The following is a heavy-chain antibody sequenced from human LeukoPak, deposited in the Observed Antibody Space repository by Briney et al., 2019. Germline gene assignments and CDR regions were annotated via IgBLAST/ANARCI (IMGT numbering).Heavy chain of an antibody. Sequence: SVKVSCKACGGTFSSYAISWVRQAPGQGLEWMGGSIPSFGTANYAQKFQGRVTITTDESTSTGYMELSSLRSEDTAVYYCARGSGSYAVLYYYYSYMDVWGKGTTVTVSS. V-gene: IGHV1-69*05. J-gene: IGHJ6*03. CDR3: ARGSGSYAVLYYYYSYMDV. D-gene: IGHD1-26*01. CDR1: GGTFSSYA. CDR2: SIPSFGTA.